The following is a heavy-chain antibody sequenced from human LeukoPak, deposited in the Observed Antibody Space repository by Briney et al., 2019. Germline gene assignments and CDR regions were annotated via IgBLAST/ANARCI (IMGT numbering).Heavy chain of an antibody. CDR2: IYYSGST. J-gene: IGHJ5*02. V-gene: IGHV4-59*01. Sequence: SETLSLTRTVSGGSLSSYYWSWIRQPPGKGLEWIGYIYYSGSTNYNPSLKSRVTISVDTSKNQFSLKLSSVTAADTAVYYCARSWDYDILTGLDPWGQGALVTVSS. CDR3: ARSWDYDILTGLDP. CDR1: GGSLSSYY. D-gene: IGHD3-9*01.